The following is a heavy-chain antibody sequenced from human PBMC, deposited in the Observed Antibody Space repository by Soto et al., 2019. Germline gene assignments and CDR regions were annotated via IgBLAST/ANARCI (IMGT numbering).Heavy chain of an antibody. Sequence: QVQLVQSGAEVKKPGSSVKVSCKASGGTFSSYAISWVRQAPGQGLEWMGGIIPIFGTANYAQKFQGRVTITADESTSTAYMALSSLRSEDTAVYYFARRGSVVRGVIVYYYYYGMDVWGQGTTVTVSS. J-gene: IGHJ6*02. CDR3: ARRGSVVRGVIVYYYYYGMDV. V-gene: IGHV1-69*01. CDR2: IIPIFGTA. D-gene: IGHD3-10*01. CDR1: GGTFSSYA.